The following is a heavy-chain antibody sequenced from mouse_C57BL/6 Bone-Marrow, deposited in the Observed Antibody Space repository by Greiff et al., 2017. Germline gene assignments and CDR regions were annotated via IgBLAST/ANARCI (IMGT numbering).Heavy chain of an antibody. D-gene: IGHD2-3*01. J-gene: IGHJ2*01. Sequence: EVQLQESGPGLVKPSQSLSLTCSVTGYSITSGYYWNWIRQFPGNKLEWMGYISYDGSNNYNPSLKNRISITRDTSKNQFFLKLNSVTTEDTATYYCARELLPLYYFDYWGQGTTRTVSS. CDR3: ARELLPLYYFDY. V-gene: IGHV3-6*01. CDR1: GYSITSGYY. CDR2: ISYDGSN.